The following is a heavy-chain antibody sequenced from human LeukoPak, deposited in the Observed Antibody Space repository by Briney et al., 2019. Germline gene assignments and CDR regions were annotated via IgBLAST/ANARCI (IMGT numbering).Heavy chain of an antibody. V-gene: IGHV4-31*03. D-gene: IGHD5-24*01. CDR2: IFYSGTT. CDR3: AREIARDAYWNFDH. CDR1: GGSIRSGGLY. J-gene: IGHJ2*01. Sequence: SETLPQTLTVCGGSIRSGGLYWSWIRQLPGTGLEWIGYIFYSGTTYYNPSLKSRLTISVDTSKNQFSLSLRSVTAADTAAYFCAREIARDAYWNFDHWGRGTLVTVSS.